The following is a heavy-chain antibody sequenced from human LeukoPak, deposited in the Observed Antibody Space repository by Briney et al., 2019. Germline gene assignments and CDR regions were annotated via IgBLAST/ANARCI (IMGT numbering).Heavy chain of an antibody. V-gene: IGHV4-34*01. CDR3: ARGLYYDFWSGPHYYYYMDV. CDR2: INHSGST. CDR1: GGSFSGYY. J-gene: IGHJ6*03. D-gene: IGHD3-3*01. Sequence: SETLSLTCAVYGGSFSGYYWSWIRQPPGKGLEWIGEINHSGSTNYNPSLNSRVTISVDTSKNQFSLKLSSVTAADTAVYYCARGLYYDFWSGPHYYYYMDVWGKGTTVTVSS.